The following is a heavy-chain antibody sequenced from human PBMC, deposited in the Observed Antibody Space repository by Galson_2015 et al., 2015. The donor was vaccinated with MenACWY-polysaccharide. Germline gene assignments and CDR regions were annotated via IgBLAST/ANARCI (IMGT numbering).Heavy chain of an antibody. V-gene: IGHV1-8*01. CDR1: GCRFRCYA. Sequence: SVKVSCKASGCRFRCYAINWVRQASGQGLEWMGWMNPNSGNTGYAQEFQGRVAMTRDTATSTAYMELRMLRYDDTAVYYCTRIIARKHTFVDSWGQGTLVSVS. CDR3: TRIIARKHTFVDS. CDR2: MNPNSGNT. D-gene: IGHD2-21*01. J-gene: IGHJ4*02.